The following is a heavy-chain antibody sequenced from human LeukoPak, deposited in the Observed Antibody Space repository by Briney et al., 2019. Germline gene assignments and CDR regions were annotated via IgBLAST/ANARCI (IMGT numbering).Heavy chain of an antibody. CDR1: EFTFSDYY. CDR2: ISYSGDTI. V-gene: IGHV3-11*01. Sequence: PGGSLRPSCAASEFTFSDYYMSWIRQAPGRGLEWVSYISYSGDTIYYADSVKGRFTVSRDNAKNSLYLQMNSLRAEDTAVYYCARLGIIAAAGSNDYWGQGTLVTVSS. J-gene: IGHJ4*02. D-gene: IGHD6-13*01. CDR3: ARLGIIAAAGSNDY.